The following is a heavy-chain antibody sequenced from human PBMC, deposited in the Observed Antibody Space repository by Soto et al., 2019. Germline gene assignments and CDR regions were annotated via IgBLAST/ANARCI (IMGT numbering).Heavy chain of an antibody. Sequence: QVQLVESGGGVVQPGGSLRLSCVASGYIFSDYGIHWVRQAPGKGLEWVAEIWYDGSNKKYADSVKGRFTISRDNSKNTLYLQMSSLRVEDTAVYYCASRSVGDGHYDSSGFDYWGQGTLVTVSS. J-gene: IGHJ4*02. V-gene: IGHV3-33*01. D-gene: IGHD3-22*01. CDR3: ASRSVGDGHYDSSGFDY. CDR2: IWYDGSNK. CDR1: GYIFSDYG.